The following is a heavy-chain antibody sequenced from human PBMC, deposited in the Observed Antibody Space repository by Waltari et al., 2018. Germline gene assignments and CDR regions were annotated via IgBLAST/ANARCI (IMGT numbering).Heavy chain of an antibody. V-gene: IGHV3-74*01. CDR2: IESDGSST. Sequence: EVQLVESGGGSVQPRVSLRLSCAASGFTFSSYWMHWVRQAPGKGLVGVSGIESDGSSTRYADSVRGRFTISRDNAKNTLYLQMNSLRAEDTAVYYCARGHPPVDPWGHGTLVIVSS. CDR3: ARGHPPVDP. CDR1: GFTFSSYW. J-gene: IGHJ5*02.